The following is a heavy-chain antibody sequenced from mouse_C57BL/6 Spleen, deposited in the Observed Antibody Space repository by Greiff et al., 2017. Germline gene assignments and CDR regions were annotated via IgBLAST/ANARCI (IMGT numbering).Heavy chain of an antibody. CDR2: IDPSDSYT. CDR1: GYTFTSYW. D-gene: IGHD3-2*02. CDR3: AQTAQATGY. Sequence: QVQLQQPGAELVRPGTSVKLSCKASGYTFTSYWMHWLKQRPGQGLEWIGVIDPSDSYTNYNQKFKGKATLTVDTSSSTAYMQLSSLTSEDSAVYYCAQTAQATGYWGQGTTLTVSS. J-gene: IGHJ2*01. V-gene: IGHV1-59*01.